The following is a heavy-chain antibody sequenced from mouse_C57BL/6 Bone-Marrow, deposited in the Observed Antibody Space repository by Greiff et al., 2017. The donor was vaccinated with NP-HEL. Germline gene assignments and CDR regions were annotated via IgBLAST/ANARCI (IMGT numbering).Heavy chain of an antibody. CDR1: EYEFPSHD. V-gene: IGHV5-2*01. D-gene: IGHD2-5*01. J-gene: IGHJ3*01. CDR2: INSDGGST. Sequence: EVLLVESGGGLVQPGASLKLSCESNEYEFPSHDMSWVRQTPEQGLELVGAINSDGGSTNYPATIERRFIISKDNTKKTLYLQISRLRSEDTALYYCARHGYSNSFADWGQGTLVTVSA. CDR3: ARHGYSNSFAD.